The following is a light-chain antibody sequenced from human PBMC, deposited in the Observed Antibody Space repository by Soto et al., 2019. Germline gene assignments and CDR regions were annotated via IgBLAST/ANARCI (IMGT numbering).Light chain of an antibody. Sequence: QSALTQPPSASGTPGQRVTIPCSGSTSNIGRNSVYWYQQLPGTAPKLLIYTDDQRPSGVPDRFSGSKSGTSASLAISGLRSGDEADYYCAAWDDGLSGPIFGGGTQLTVL. J-gene: IGLJ2*01. CDR1: TSNIGRNS. CDR2: TDD. V-gene: IGLV1-47*02. CDR3: AAWDDGLSGPI.